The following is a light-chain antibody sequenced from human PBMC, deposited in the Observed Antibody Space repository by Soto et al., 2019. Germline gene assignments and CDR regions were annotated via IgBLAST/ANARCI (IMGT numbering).Light chain of an antibody. Sequence: QPVLTQPPSVSEAPRQRVTISCSGSSSNIGNNAVNWYQQLPGKAPKLLIYYDDLLPSGVSDRFSGSKSGTSASLAISGLQSEDEADYYCAVWDDSLNGVVFGGGTKLPVL. CDR1: SSNIGNNA. V-gene: IGLV1-36*01. CDR2: YDD. J-gene: IGLJ2*01. CDR3: AVWDDSLNGVV.